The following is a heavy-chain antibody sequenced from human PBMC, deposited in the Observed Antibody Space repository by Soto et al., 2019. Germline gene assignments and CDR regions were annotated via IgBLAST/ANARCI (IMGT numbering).Heavy chain of an antibody. CDR1: GFTFSSYA. Sequence: EVQLLESGGGLVQPGGSLRLSCVGSGFTFSSYAMSWVRQVPGKGLEWVSSISDAAGSAYYVDSVKGRFTISRDNSKKMLYLQMNSLRAEDSAVYYCARPYGGKIGDAPDLWGPGTMVTVSS. V-gene: IGHV3-23*01. CDR2: ISDAAGSA. D-gene: IGHD4-17*01. J-gene: IGHJ3*01. CDR3: ARPYGGKIGDAPDL.